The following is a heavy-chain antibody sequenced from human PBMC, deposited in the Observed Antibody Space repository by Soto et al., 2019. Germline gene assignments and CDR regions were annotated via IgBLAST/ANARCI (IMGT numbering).Heavy chain of an antibody. CDR3: AVVVPAPGGYFDY. CDR2: IYHSGST. V-gene: IGHV4-30-2*01. J-gene: IGHJ4*02. D-gene: IGHD2-2*01. CDR1: GDSISSGAYY. Sequence: PSETLSLTCTVSGDSISSGAYYWSWIRQHPGKGLEWIGYIYHSGSTYYNPSLKSRVTISVDRSKNQFSLKLSSVTAADTAVYYCAVVVPAPGGYFDYWGQGTLVTVSS.